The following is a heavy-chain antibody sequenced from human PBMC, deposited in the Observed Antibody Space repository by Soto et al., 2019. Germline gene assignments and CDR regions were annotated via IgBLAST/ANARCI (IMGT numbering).Heavy chain of an antibody. CDR3: SRRYSFGSGKYGVDV. Sequence: SETLSLTCTVSGGSISSSKNYWGWIRQSPGKGLEWIGTISYSGSTYYNPSLNGRVIMPADTSKNQFSLKLSSLTAADTAVYYCSRRYSFGSGKYGVDVWGQGTMVTVSS. CDR1: GGSISSSKNY. D-gene: IGHD3-10*01. CDR2: ISYSGST. J-gene: IGHJ6*02. V-gene: IGHV4-39*01.